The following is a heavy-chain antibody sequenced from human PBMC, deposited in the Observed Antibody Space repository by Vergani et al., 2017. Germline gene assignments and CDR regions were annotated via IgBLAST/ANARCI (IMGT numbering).Heavy chain of an antibody. CDR3: ARDKLHYYGSGSYYSRGAGYMDV. CDR2: ISWNSGSI. Sequence: EVQLVESGGGLVQPGRSLRLSCAASGFTFDDYAMHWVRQAPGKGLEWVSGISWNSGSIGYADSVKGRFTISRDNAKNSLYLQMNSLRAEDTALYYCARDKLHYYGSGSYYSRGAGYMDVWGKGTTVTVSS. V-gene: IGHV3-9*01. J-gene: IGHJ6*03. CDR1: GFTFDDYA. D-gene: IGHD3-10*01.